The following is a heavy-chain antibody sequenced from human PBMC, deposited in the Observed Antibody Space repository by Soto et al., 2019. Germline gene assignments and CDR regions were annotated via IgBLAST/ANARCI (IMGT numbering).Heavy chain of an antibody. CDR1: GFTSSSYA. CDR2: ISSSSSTI. V-gene: IGHV3-48*01. Sequence: RECCGVSGFTSSSYAMYCVRKAQGKGLEYVSDISSSSSTIYYANSVKGRFTISRDNAKNSLYLQMNSLRAEDTAVYYCARYCTNGVCTTGDYYYYYMDVSGQGTTVTVSS. CDR3: ARYCTNGVCTTGDYYYYYMDV. D-gene: IGHD2-8*01. J-gene: IGHJ6*03.